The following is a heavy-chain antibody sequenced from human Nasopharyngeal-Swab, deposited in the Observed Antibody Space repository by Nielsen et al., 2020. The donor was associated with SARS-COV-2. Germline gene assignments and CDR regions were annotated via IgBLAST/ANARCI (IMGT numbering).Heavy chain of an antibody. V-gene: IGHV3-30-3*01. CDR2: LSIDGRNYE. J-gene: IGHJ4*02. CDR1: GITFSRSV. D-gene: IGHD2-2*01. CDR3: VREGGTSGRAGYFDY. Sequence: GRSLRLSCVRSGITFSRSVIQWVRQAAGKGMEWVAVLSIDGRNYEHYADSVKGRFSISRDTYENTLHLQLNSLREEDTAVYYCVREGGTSGRAGYFDYWGQGTLVTVSS.